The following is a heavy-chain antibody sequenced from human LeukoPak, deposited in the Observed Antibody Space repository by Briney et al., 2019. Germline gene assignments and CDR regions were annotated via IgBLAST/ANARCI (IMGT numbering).Heavy chain of an antibody. CDR1: GFTFDDYA. Sequence: GGSLRLSCAASGFTFDDYAMHWVRQAPGTGLEWVSLISWDGGSTYYADSVKGRFTISRDNAKNSLYLQMNSLRAEDTAVYYCARDPITGTTGPLGYWGQGTLVTVSS. J-gene: IGHJ4*02. D-gene: IGHD1-7*01. V-gene: IGHV3-43D*03. CDR3: ARDPITGTTGPLGY. CDR2: ISWDGGST.